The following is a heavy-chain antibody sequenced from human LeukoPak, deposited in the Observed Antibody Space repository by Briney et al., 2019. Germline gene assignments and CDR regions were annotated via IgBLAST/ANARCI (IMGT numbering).Heavy chain of an antibody. V-gene: IGHV3-21*01. J-gene: IGHJ4*02. CDR3: ARDGITMVRGVITAY. CDR1: GFTFSSYS. CDR2: ISSSSSYI. D-gene: IGHD3-10*01. Sequence: GSLRLSCAASGFTFSSYSMNWVRQAPGKGLEWVSSISSSSSYIYYADPVKGRFTISRDNAKNSLYLQMNSLRAEDTAVYYCARDGITMVRGVITAYWGQGTLVTVSS.